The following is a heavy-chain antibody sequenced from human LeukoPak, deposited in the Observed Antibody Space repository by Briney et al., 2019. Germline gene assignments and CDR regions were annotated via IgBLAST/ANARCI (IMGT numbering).Heavy chain of an antibody. J-gene: IGHJ4*02. V-gene: IGHV3-23*01. CDR3: AKDLGWIYYDTSGYFDY. CDR1: GFTFSSYA. CDR2: ISRSGSST. D-gene: IGHD3-22*01. Sequence: GGSLRLSCAASGFTFSSYAMSWVRQAPGKGLEWVSAISRSGSSTYYADSVKGRFTISRDSSKNTLYLQMNSLRAEDTAVYYCAKDLGWIYYDTSGYFDYWGQGTLVTVSS.